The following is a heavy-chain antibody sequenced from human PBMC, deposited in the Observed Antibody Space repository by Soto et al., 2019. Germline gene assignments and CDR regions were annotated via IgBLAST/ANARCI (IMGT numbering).Heavy chain of an antibody. CDR3: AAGFRGDTAYRE. CDR1: GFTFTTAG. CDR2: IVLGSGIT. V-gene: IGHV1-58*01. J-gene: IGHJ4*02. Sequence: QMQMVQSGPEVKKPGPSVKVSCKASGFTFTTAGVQWARQARGQRLEWIGWIVLGSGITKYAQNLQERVTITRDLSTRTAYMALRTLTSDDSAVYYCAAGFRGDTAYREWGQRTPVIVSA. D-gene: IGHD2-21*02.